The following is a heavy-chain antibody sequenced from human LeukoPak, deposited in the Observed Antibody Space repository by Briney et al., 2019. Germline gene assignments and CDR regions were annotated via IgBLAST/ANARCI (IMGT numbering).Heavy chain of an antibody. CDR1: GYTFTSYG. D-gene: IGHD3-22*01. V-gene: IGHV1-18*01. CDR3: ATLDTSSGYYSDY. Sequence: GASVKVSCKASGYTFTSYGISWVRQAPGQGLEWMGWISAYNGNTNYAQKFQGRVTMTRNTSISTAYMELSSLRSEDTAVYYCATLDTSSGYYSDYWGQGTLVTVSS. J-gene: IGHJ4*02. CDR2: ISAYNGNT.